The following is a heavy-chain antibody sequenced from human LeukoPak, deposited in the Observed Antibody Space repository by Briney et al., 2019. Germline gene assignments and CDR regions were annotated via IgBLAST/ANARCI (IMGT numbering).Heavy chain of an antibody. CDR1: GYTFTSYD. CDR3: ASEVLSYYDFWSGYYRGEYFDY. Sequence: ASVKVSCKASGYTFTSYDINWVRQATGQGLEWMGWMNPNSGNTGYAQKFQGRVTMTRNTSISTAYMELSSLRSEDTAVYYCASEVLSYYDFWSGYYRGEYFDYWGQGTLVTVSS. CDR2: MNPNSGNT. V-gene: IGHV1-8*01. D-gene: IGHD3-3*01. J-gene: IGHJ4*02.